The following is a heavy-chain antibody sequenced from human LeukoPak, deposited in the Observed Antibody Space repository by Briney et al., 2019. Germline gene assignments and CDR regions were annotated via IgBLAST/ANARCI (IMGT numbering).Heavy chain of an antibody. Sequence: GGSLRLSCGASGFTYSDAWMHWVRQASGKGREWVGLIKSKTAGGTVDYAAPVKGRFTISRDNSKNTLYLQMNSLEIEDTAGYYCSTEDGHWGQGTLVTVSS. J-gene: IGHJ4*02. V-gene: IGHV3-15*01. CDR2: IKSKTAGGTV. CDR1: GFTYSDAW. CDR3: STEDGH.